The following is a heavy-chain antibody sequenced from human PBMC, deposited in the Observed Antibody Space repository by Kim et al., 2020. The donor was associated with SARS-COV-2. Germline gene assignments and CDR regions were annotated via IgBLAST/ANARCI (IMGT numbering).Heavy chain of an antibody. CDR1: GGSISSYY. J-gene: IGHJ4*02. D-gene: IGHD3-16*02. CDR3: ARQEGLRLGELSEFDY. Sequence: SETLSLTCTVSGGSISSYYWSWIRQPPGKGLEWIGYIYYSGSTNYNPSLKSRVTISVDTSKNQFSLKLSSVTAADTAVYYCARQEGLRLGELSEFDYWGQGTLVTVSS. V-gene: IGHV4-59*08. CDR2: IYYSGST.